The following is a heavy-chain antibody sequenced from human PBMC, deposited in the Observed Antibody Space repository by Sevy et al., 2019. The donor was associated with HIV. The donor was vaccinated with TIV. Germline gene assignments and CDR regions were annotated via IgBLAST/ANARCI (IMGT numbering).Heavy chain of an antibody. D-gene: IGHD3-22*01. CDR2: ISRSGGRT. Sequence: GESLKISCAASGFTFSSYGMSWVRQAPGKGLEWVSAISRSGGRTDDADSVKGRFTISRDNSKNTLYLQMNSLRAEDTAVHYCAKEGLRPYDTSSYYAGPDAFHIWGQGTMVTVSS. V-gene: IGHV3-23*01. J-gene: IGHJ3*02. CDR3: AKEGLRPYDTSSYYAGPDAFHI. CDR1: GFTFSSYG.